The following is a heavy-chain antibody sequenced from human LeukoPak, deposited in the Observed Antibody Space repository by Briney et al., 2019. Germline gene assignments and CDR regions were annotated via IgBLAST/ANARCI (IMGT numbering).Heavy chain of an antibody. J-gene: IGHJ4*02. CDR3: ARLPVFCGGDCYSAH. D-gene: IGHD2-21*02. CDR2: INHSGST. CDR1: GGSFSGYY. Sequence: SETLSLTCAVYGGSFSGYYWSWIRQPPGKGLEWIGEINHSGSTNYNPSLKSRVTISVDTSKNQFSLKLSSVTAADTAMYYCARLPVFCGGDCYSAHWGQGTLVTVSS. V-gene: IGHV4-34*01.